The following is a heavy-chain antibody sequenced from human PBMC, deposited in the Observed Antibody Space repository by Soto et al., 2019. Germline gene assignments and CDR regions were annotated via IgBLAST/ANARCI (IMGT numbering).Heavy chain of an antibody. CDR1: GYTFTSYD. J-gene: IGHJ4*02. D-gene: IGHD3-10*01. Sequence: ASVKVSCKASGYTFTSYDINWVRQATGQGLEWMGWMNPNSGNTGYAQKFQGWVTMTRDTSISTAYTELSRLRSDDTAVYYCARSGASLWFGQKYYFDYWGQGTLVTVSS. CDR3: ARSGASLWFGQKYYFDY. CDR2: MNPNSGNT. V-gene: IGHV1-8*01.